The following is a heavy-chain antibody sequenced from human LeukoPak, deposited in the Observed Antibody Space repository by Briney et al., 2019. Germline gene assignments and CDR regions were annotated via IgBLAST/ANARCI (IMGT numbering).Heavy chain of an antibody. CDR1: GASVSSASY. CDR2: IYNGVNT. D-gene: IGHD1-26*01. CDR3: ARSRAFNSGAFDP. V-gene: IGHV4-61*01. Sequence: SETLSLTCTVSGASVSSASYWTWIRQPPGRGVEWIAHIYNGVNTNYNPSLKSRVTISVDTSKNQFSLRLNSVTAADTAVYYCARSRAFNSGAFDPWGQGSLVTVSS. J-gene: IGHJ5*02.